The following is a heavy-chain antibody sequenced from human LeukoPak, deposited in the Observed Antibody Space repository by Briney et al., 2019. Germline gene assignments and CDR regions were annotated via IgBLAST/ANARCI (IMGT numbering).Heavy chain of an antibody. V-gene: IGHV4-34*01. CDR2: INQSGST. CDR1: GGPFSIYC. J-gene: IGHJ4*02. D-gene: IGHD1-26*01. CDR3: ATMGSGSYFNY. Sequence: SETLSLTCGVYGGPFSIYCWNWIRQSPGKGLDWIGEINQSGSTQYNPSLKSRVTISVDTSKNQFSLKLSSVTAADTAVYYCATMGSGSYFNYWGQGSLVTVSS.